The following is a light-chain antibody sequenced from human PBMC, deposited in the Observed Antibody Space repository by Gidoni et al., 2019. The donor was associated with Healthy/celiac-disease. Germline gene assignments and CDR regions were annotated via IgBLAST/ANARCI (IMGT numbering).Light chain of an antibody. CDR1: SSDVGGYNY. V-gene: IGLV2-14*01. J-gene: IGLJ3*02. CDR2: EVS. Sequence: QSALTPPASVSGSPGQSITISCTGTSSDVGGYNYVSWYQQHPGKAPKLMIYEVSNRPSGVSNRFSGSKSGNTASRTISGLQAEDEADYYCSSYTSSSTLGVFGGGTKLTVL. CDR3: SSYTSSSTLGV.